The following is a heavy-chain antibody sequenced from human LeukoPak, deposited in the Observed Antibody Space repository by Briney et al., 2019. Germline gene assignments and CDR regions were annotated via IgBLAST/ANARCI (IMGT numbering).Heavy chain of an antibody. CDR3: ARDDITSAAIDI. CDR2: IYYSGST. J-gene: IGHJ3*02. Sequence: SETLSLTCTVSVGSVSSGSYYWSWIRQPPGKGLEWIGYIYYSGSTNYNPSLKSRVTISVDTSKNQFSLKLSSVTAADTAVYYCARDDITSAAIDIWGQGTMVTVSS. D-gene: IGHD3-10*01. CDR1: VGSVSSGSYY. V-gene: IGHV4-61*01.